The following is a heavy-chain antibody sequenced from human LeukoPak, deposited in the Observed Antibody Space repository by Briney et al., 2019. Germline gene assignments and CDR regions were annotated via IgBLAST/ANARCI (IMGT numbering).Heavy chain of an antibody. CDR2: IIPILGIA. J-gene: IGHJ2*01. Sequence: ASVKVSCKASGGTFSSYAISWVRQARGQGLEWMGRIIPILGIANYAQKFQGRVTITADKPTSTAYMDLRSLRSEDTAVYYCARDFVEGYSSGWSLWGRGTLVTVSS. CDR1: GGTFSSYA. D-gene: IGHD6-19*01. V-gene: IGHV1-69*04. CDR3: ARDFVEGYSSGWSL.